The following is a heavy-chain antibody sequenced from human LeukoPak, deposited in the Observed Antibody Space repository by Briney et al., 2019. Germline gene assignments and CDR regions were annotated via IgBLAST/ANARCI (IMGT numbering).Heavy chain of an antibody. CDR1: GDSISSSSYY. D-gene: IGHD3-10*01. CDR3: ARRDYWGFGEKTDMYFDY. CDR2: FYYSGSI. J-gene: IGHJ4*02. Sequence: PSETLSLTCTVSGDSISSSSYYWGWIRQPPGKGLEWIGTFYYSGSIYYNPSLTSRVTISVDTSKHESSLKLSSVTAADTAMYYCARRDYWGFGEKTDMYFDYWGQGTLVTVSS. V-gene: IGHV4-39*01.